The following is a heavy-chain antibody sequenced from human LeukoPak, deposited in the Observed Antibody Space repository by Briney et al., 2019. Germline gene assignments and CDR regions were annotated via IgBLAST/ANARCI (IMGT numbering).Heavy chain of an antibody. CDR3: ARPSYDSVWGSYRD. J-gene: IGHJ4*02. D-gene: IGHD3-16*02. Sequence: SGTLSLTCAVSGGSISSSNWWSWVRQPPGKGLEWIGEIYHSGSTDYNPSLKSRVTISVDKSKNQFSLKLSSVTAADTAVYYCARPSYDSVWGSYRDWGQGTLVTVSS. CDR2: IYHSGST. CDR1: GGSISSSNW. V-gene: IGHV4-4*02.